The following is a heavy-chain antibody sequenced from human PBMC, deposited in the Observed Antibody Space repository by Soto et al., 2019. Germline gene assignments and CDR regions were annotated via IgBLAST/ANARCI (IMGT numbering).Heavy chain of an antibody. V-gene: IGHV3-23*01. Sequence: GGSLRLSCAASGFTFRSYVMSWVRQAPGKGLEWVSSIGSDYTYYADSVKGRFTISRDNSKDALYLQMNRLRDEDTAEYYCAEGPILWSGETPASYGMDVWGQGTTVTVSS. CDR3: AEGPILWSGETPASYGMDV. D-gene: IGHD3-10*01. CDR1: GFTFRSYV. CDR2: IGSDYT. J-gene: IGHJ6*02.